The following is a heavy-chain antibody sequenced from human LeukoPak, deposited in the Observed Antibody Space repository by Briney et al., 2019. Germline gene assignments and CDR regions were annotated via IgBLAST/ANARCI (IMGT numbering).Heavy chain of an antibody. J-gene: IGHJ4*02. CDR2: ISYDGSNK. D-gene: IGHD6-19*01. CDR3: AKDSYSSGWGPGSYFDY. CDR1: GFTFSSYG. V-gene: IGHV3-30*18. Sequence: GGSLRLSCAASGFTFSSYGMHWVRQAPGKGPEWVAVISYDGSNKYYADSVKGRFTISRDNSKNTLYLQMNSLRAEDTAVYYCAKDSYSSGWGPGSYFDYWGQGTLVTVSS.